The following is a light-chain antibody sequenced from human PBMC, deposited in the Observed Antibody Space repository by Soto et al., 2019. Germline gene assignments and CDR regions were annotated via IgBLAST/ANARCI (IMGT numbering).Light chain of an antibody. V-gene: IGKV3-20*01. CDR3: QQYGSSPLMYT. CDR1: QSVSSNY. CDR2: GAS. Sequence: EIVLTQSPGTLSLSPGERATLSCRASQSVSSNYLTWYQQKPGQAPRLLIYGASSMATGIPDRFSGSGSGTDFTLTISRLEPEDFAVYYCQQYGSSPLMYTFGQGTKLEIK. J-gene: IGKJ2*01.